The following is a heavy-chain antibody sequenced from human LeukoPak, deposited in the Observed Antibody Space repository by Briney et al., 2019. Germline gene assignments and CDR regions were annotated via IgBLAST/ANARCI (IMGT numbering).Heavy chain of an antibody. V-gene: IGHV4-59*11. J-gene: IGHJ4*02. CDR3: ARAVVGAIDY. CDR1: GVSISSHD. D-gene: IGHD1-26*01. Sequence: SETLSLTCTVSGVSISSHDWSWVRQPPGKGLEWIGYIYYSGSTNYNPSLKSRVTISVDTSKNQFSLKLSSVTAADTAVYYCARAVVGAIDYWGQGTLVTVSS. CDR2: IYYSGST.